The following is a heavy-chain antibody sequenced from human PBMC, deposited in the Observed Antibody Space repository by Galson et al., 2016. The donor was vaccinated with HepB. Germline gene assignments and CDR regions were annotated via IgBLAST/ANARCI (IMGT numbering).Heavy chain of an antibody. CDR2: IWYDGRNK. CDR1: GFTFSSYG. CDR3: ARAGEYYDSSGYYPLDS. Sequence: SLRLSCAASGFTFSSYGIHWVRQAPGKGLEWVAVIWYDGRNKYYTDSVKGRFTISRDNSKNTLFLQMNSLRAEDTAVYYCARAGEYYDSSGYYPLDSWGQGTLVTVSS. J-gene: IGHJ4*02. D-gene: IGHD3-22*01. V-gene: IGHV3-33*01.